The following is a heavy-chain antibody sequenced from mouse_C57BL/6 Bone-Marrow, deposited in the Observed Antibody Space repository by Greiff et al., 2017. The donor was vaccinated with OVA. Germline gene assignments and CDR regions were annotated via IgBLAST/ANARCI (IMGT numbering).Heavy chain of an antibody. V-gene: IGHV1-81*01. J-gene: IGHJ2*01. Sequence: VKLMESGAELARPGASVKLSCKASGYTFTSYGISWVKQRTGQGLEWIGEIYPRSGNTYYNEKFKGKATLTADKSSSTAYMELRSLTSEDSAVYFCAYYVYWGQGTTLTVSS. CDR2: IYPRSGNT. CDR3: AYYVY. CDR1: GYTFTSYG.